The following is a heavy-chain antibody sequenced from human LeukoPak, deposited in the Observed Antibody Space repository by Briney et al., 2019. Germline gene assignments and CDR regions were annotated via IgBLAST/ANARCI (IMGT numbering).Heavy chain of an antibody. V-gene: IGHV4-59*01. CDR1: GGSISNYY. CDR3: ARVEREDYGGFDH. CDR2: IYYSGST. J-gene: IGHJ4*02. D-gene: IGHD4-23*01. Sequence: SETLSLTCTVSGGSISNYYWSWIRQPPGKGLEWIGYIYYSGSTNYNPSLKSRVTISVDTSKNQFSLKLSSVTAADTAVYYCARVEREDYGGFDHWGQGTLVTVSS.